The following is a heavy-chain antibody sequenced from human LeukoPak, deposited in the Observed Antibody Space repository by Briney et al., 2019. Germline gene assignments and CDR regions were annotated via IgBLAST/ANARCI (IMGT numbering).Heavy chain of an antibody. D-gene: IGHD2-8*01. V-gene: IGHV3-30*02. Sequence: PGGSLRLSCAASAFTFCSYGMHWVRQAPGKGLEWVAYIQYDRTNEQYAHSVKGRFRISRDSSNNILYLQMSSLRTEDTAVYYCAKDRCSNGIGCYYYYMEVWGKGTTVTISS. CDR1: AFTFCSYG. J-gene: IGHJ6*03. CDR3: AKDRCSNGIGCYYYYMEV. CDR2: IQYDRTNE.